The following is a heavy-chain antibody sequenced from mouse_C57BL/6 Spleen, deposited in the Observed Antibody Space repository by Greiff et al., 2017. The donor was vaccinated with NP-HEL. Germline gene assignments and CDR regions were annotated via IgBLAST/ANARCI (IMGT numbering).Heavy chain of an antibody. V-gene: IGHV5-4*01. Sequence: EVKVVESGGGLVKPGGSLKLSCAASGFNFSSYAMSWVRQTPEKRLEWVATISDGGSYTYYPDNVKGRFTISRDNAKNNLYLQMSHLKSEDTAMYYCARDPFYDGYYGFDYWGQGTTLTVSS. D-gene: IGHD2-3*01. CDR1: GFNFSSYA. CDR2: ISDGGSYT. CDR3: ARDPFYDGYYGFDY. J-gene: IGHJ2*01.